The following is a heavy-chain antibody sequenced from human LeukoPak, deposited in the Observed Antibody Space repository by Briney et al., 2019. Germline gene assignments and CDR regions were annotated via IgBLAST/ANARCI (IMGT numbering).Heavy chain of an antibody. CDR2: INPNSGGT. J-gene: IGHJ4*02. CDR1: GYTFTGYY. V-gene: IGHV1-2*06. D-gene: IGHD6-13*01. CDR3: ARVLTAALDY. Sequence: ASVKVSCKASGYTFTGYYIHWVRQAPGQGLEWMGRINPNSGGTDYAPKLQGRVTMTRDTSISTAFMELSSLRSDDTAVYYGARVLTAALDYWGQGTLVTVSS.